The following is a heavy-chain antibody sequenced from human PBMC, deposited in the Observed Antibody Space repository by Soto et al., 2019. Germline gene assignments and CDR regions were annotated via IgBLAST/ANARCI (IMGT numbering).Heavy chain of an antibody. CDR2: IIPIFGTA. V-gene: IGHV1-69*13. CDR1: GGTFSSYA. D-gene: IGHD1-26*01. CDR3: AREVGNFYSGSYRDLFDY. Sequence: SVKVSCKASGGTFSSYAISWVRQAHGQGLEWMGGIIPIFGTANYAQKFQGRVTITADESTSRAYMELSSLRSEDTAVYYCAREVGNFYSGSYRDLFDYWGQGTLVTVSS. J-gene: IGHJ4*02.